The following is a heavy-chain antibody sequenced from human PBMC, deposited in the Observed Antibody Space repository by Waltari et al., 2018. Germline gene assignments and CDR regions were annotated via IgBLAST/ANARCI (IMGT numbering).Heavy chain of an antibody. D-gene: IGHD6-13*01. CDR1: GFPFSTYT. J-gene: IGHJ6*02. CDR2: MSASGLI. CDR3: AKDEGARIAPTYGMDV. Sequence: EAQLSESGGGLVQPGGSLRLSCAASGFPFSTYTMSWVRQAPGKGLGWGSVMSASGLIYYAESVKGRFSISRDNSKNTLYLQMNRLRDEDTAIYYCAKDEGARIAPTYGMDVWGQGTTVTVSS. V-gene: IGHV3-23*01.